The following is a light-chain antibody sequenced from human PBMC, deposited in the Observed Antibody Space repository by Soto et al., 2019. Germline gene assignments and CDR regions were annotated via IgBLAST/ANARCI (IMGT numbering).Light chain of an antibody. CDR3: SSYAGNYTLD. CDR1: SSDVGTYNS. J-gene: IGLJ2*01. V-gene: IGLV2-11*01. CDR2: DVN. Sequence: QSALTQPRSVSGSPGQSVTISCTGTSSDVGTYNSVSWYQQHPDKAPKLIIYDVNKRPSGVPDRFSGSMSGNTASLTISGLQADDEADYHCSSYAGNYTLDFGGVTKLTVL.